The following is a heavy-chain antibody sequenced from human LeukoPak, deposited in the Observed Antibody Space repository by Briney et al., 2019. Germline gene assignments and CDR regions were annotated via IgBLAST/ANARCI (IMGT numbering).Heavy chain of an antibody. CDR2: IYTGGST. Sequence: SETLSLTCTVSGGSISTYYWSCIRQPAGKGLEWIGRIYTGGSTNYNPSLKSRVTMSVDTSKNQFSLKLSSVTAADTAVYYCAREDSGSYPPGYYYYMDVWGKGTTVTVSS. CDR1: GGSISTYY. J-gene: IGHJ6*03. D-gene: IGHD1-26*01. V-gene: IGHV4-4*07. CDR3: AREDSGSYPPGYYYYMDV.